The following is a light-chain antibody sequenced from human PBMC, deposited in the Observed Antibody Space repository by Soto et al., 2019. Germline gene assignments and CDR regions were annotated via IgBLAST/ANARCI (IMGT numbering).Light chain of an antibody. J-gene: IGKJ4*01. CDR1: QEISDF. V-gene: IGKV1-33*01. Sequence: DIQMTQSPSSLSASIGDRVTITCQASQEISDFLNWYQERPGKAPQLLIYDASKLETGVPSRFSGSGSGTDFTFTISSLQPEDVATYYCQQYDGLPLTFGGGTKVDI. CDR3: QQYDGLPLT. CDR2: DAS.